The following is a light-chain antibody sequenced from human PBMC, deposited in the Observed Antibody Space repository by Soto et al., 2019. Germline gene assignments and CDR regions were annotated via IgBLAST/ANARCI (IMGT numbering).Light chain of an antibody. V-gene: IGLV1-40*01. Sequence: SVLTQPPSVSGAPGQRVTISCTGSSSNIGAGYDVHWYQPLPGTAPKLLIYGNSNRPSGVPDRFSGSKSGTSASLAITGLQAEDEADYYCQSYDSSLSGGVFGGGTKLTVL. J-gene: IGLJ3*02. CDR3: QSYDSSLSGGV. CDR1: SSNIGAGYD. CDR2: GNS.